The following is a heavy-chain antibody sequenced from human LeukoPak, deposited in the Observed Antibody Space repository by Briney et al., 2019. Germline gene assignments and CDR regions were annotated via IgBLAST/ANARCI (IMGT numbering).Heavy chain of an antibody. CDR2: IDPNSGGI. J-gene: IGHJ4*02. V-gene: IGHV1-2*02. D-gene: IGHD6-13*01. Sequence: ASVKVSCKACGYTFTGYYMHAVRQAPGQGLEGMGWIDPNSGGINNAQKVQGRVTMTRDTSISTAYMELSRLRSDDTAVYYCARAGIAAAGVYDYWGQGTLVTVSS. CDR3: ARAGIAAAGVYDY. CDR1: GYTFTGYY.